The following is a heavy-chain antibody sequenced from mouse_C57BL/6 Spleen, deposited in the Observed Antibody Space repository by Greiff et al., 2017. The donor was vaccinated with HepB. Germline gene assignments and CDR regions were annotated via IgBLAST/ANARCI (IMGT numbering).Heavy chain of an antibody. CDR2: IDPSDSET. Sequence: QLQQPGAELVRPGSSVKLSCKASGYTFTSYWMHWVKQRPIQGLEWIGNIDPSDSETHYNQKFKDKATLTVDKSSSTAYMQLSSLASEDSAVYYCARYDYDGFDYWGQGTTLTVSS. CDR1: GYTFTSYW. CDR3: ARYDYDGFDY. D-gene: IGHD2-4*01. J-gene: IGHJ2*01. V-gene: IGHV1-52*01.